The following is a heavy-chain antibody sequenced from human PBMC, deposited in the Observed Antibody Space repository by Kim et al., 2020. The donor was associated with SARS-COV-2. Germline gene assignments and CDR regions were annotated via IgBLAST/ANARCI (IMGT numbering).Heavy chain of an antibody. CDR3: ARDLTNYGNFDY. D-gene: IGHD3-10*01. CDR1: GFTFSNYW. CDR2: INTDGRTT. V-gene: IGHV3-74*01. Sequence: GGSLRLSCAASGFTFSNYWMHWVRQAPGKGLVWVSSINTDGRTTWYADSVTGRFTISRDNAKNTLSLQMNSLRAGDTALYYCARDLTNYGNFDYWGQGALVTVSS. J-gene: IGHJ4*02.